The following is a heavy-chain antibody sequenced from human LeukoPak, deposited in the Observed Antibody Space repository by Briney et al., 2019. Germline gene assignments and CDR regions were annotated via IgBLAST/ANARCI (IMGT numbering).Heavy chain of an antibody. CDR1: GFTFTSYA. CDR2: ITSKPNSYAT. Sequence: GGSLRLSCAAAGFTFTSYAMSWVRQASGKGLEWVGRITSKPNSYATVYAASVRGRFTISSDESKNTAYLQMNSLKTEDTAVYYCTSCSGWYSPDYWGQGTLVTVSS. J-gene: IGHJ4*02. V-gene: IGHV3-73*01. D-gene: IGHD6-19*01. CDR3: TSCSGWYSPDY.